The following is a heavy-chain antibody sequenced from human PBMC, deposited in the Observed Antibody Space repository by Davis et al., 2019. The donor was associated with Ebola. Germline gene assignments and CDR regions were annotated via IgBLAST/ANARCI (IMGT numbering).Heavy chain of an antibody. J-gene: IGHJ6*02. CDR3: ARLPRGDHGMDV. CDR1: GGSISSYY. Sequence: SETLSLTCTVPGGSISSYYWSWIRQPPGKGLEWIGYIYYSGSTNYNPSLKSRVTISVDTSKNQFSLKLSSVTAADTAVYYCARLPRGDHGMDVWGQGTTVTVSS. D-gene: IGHD3-10*01. V-gene: IGHV4-59*08. CDR2: IYYSGST.